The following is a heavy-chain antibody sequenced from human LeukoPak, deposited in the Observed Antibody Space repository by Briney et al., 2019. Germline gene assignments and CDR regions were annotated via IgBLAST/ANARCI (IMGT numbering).Heavy chain of an antibody. Sequence: PSETLSLTCTVSGGSISSYYWSWIRQPPGKGLEWIGYIYYSGSTNYNPSPESRVTISVDTSKNQFSLKLSSVTAADTAVYYCARSSHHTGGENDYWGQGTLVTVSS. V-gene: IGHV4-59*08. J-gene: IGHJ4*02. D-gene: IGHD3-16*01. CDR1: GGSISSYY. CDR3: ARSSHHTGGENDY. CDR2: IYYSGST.